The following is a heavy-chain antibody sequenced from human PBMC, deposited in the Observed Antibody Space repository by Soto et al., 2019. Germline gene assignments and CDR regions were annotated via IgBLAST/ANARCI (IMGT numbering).Heavy chain of an antibody. CDR3: DRKDKSAYFNWFDP. CDR2: IFPSDSDT. CDR1: GYRFTSYW. J-gene: IGHJ5*02. D-gene: IGHD3-16*01. Sequence: GESLKISCRTSGYRFTSYWIAWVRQMPGKSLEWMGIIFPSDSDTRYSPSFQGQVTISADRSTSTVFLQWASLKASDTAVYFCDRKDKSAYFNWFDPWGQGTLVT. V-gene: IGHV5-51*01.